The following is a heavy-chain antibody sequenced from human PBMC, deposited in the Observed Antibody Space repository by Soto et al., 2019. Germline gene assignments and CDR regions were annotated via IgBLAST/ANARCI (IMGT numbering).Heavy chain of an antibody. D-gene: IGHD5-18*01. CDR3: ARDPDTAMVPPYDAFDI. J-gene: IGHJ3*02. CDR2: INPSGGST. Sequence: GASEKVSCKASGYTFTSYYMHWVRQAPGQGLEWMGIINPSGGSTSYAQKFQGRVTMTRDTSTSTVYMELSSLRSEDTAVYYCARDPDTAMVPPYDAFDIWGQGTMVTVSS. V-gene: IGHV1-46*01. CDR1: GYTFTSYY.